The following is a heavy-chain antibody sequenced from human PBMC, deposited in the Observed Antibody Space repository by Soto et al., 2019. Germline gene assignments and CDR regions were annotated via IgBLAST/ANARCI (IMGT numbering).Heavy chain of an antibody. J-gene: IGHJ4*02. V-gene: IGHV4-61*01. CDR3: ARAPNEIFGVVIPYFDY. Sequence: SETLSLTCTVSGGSVSSGSYYWSWIRQPPGKGLEWIGYIYYSGSTNYNPSLKSRVTISVDTSKNQFSLKLSSVTAADTAVYYCARAPNEIFGVVIPYFDYWGQGTLVTVSS. CDR2: IYYSGST. CDR1: GGSVSSGSYY. D-gene: IGHD3-3*01.